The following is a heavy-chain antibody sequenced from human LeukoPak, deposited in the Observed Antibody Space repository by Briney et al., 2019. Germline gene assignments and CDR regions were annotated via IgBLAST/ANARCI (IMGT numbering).Heavy chain of an antibody. V-gene: IGHV3-7*03. CDR2: IKQDASEK. CDR1: GFTFSSYW. D-gene: IGHD6-19*01. Sequence: PGGSLRLSCVASGFTFSSYWVSWVRQAPGKGLEWVANIKQDASEKNYVDSVKGRFTISRDNAKSSLYLQMNSLRAEDTAAYYCAKNKGTSSSSQNDWGQGTLVTASS. J-gene: IGHJ4*02. CDR3: AKNKGTSSSSQND.